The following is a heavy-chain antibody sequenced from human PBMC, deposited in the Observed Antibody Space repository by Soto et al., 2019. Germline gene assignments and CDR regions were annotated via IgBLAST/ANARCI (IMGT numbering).Heavy chain of an antibody. CDR1: GGSIRSYY. Sequence: SETLSLTCTVSGGSIRSYYWSWIRQPPGKGLEWLGYIYYSGSTNYNPSIKSRVTISVDTSKNQFSLKLSAVTAADTAVYSCARISGYSDSSGWVDYYYDMDVWGQGTTVTVSS. CDR3: ARISGYSDSSGWVDYYYDMDV. CDR2: IYYSGST. V-gene: IGHV4-59*01. J-gene: IGHJ6*02. D-gene: IGHD3-22*01.